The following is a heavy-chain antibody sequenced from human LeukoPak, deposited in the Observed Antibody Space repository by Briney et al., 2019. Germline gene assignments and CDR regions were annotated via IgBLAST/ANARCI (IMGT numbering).Heavy chain of an antibody. J-gene: IGHJ4*02. CDR1: GYTFTNFD. Sequence: ASVKVSCKASGYTFTNFDINWVRQATGQGLEWMGWMNPNSGNTNYAQKLQGRVTMTTDTSTSTAYMELRSLRSDDTAVYYCARGYSSGWYLDYWGQGTLVTVSS. CDR2: MNPNSGNT. CDR3: ARGYSSGWYLDY. V-gene: IGHV1-18*01. D-gene: IGHD6-19*01.